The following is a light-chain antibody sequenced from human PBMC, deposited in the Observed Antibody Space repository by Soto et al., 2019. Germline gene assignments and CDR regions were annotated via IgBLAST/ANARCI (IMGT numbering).Light chain of an antibody. CDR1: QSVSSN. Sequence: EIVMPQSPATLSVSPGERATLSCRASQSVSSNLAWYQQKPGQAPRLLIYGASLRATGIPARFSGGGSGTEFTLTISSLQSEDFAVYYCQQYNDWPRTFGQGTQVDI. CDR2: GAS. J-gene: IGKJ1*01. V-gene: IGKV3-15*01. CDR3: QQYNDWPRT.